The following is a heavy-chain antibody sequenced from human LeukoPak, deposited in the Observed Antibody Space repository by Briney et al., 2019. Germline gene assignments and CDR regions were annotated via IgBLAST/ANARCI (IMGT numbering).Heavy chain of an antibody. J-gene: IGHJ4*02. CDR3: ARETPRRGETRDGYR. CDR1: GITVSSNF. V-gene: IGHV3-66*01. Sequence: GGSLRLSCTVSGITVSSNFMSWVRQAPGKGLEWVSVIYSGGSTYYADSVKGRFSISRDNAKNSLYLQMNSLRAEDTAVYYCARETPRRGETRDGYRWGQGTVVTVSS. D-gene: IGHD5-24*01. CDR2: IYSGGST.